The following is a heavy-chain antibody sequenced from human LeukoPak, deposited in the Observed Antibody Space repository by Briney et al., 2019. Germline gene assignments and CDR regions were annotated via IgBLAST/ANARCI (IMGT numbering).Heavy chain of an antibody. CDR1: GYTFTGYY. Sequence: GASVKVSCKASGYTFTGYYMHWVRQAPGQGLEWMGWINPNSGGTNYAQKFQGRVTMTRNTSISTAYMELSSLRSEDTAVYYCARDRYYDFWSGYFTSYYYGMDVWGQGTTVTVSS. CDR2: INPNSGGT. V-gene: IGHV1-2*02. CDR3: ARDRYYDFWSGYFTSYYYGMDV. D-gene: IGHD3-3*01. J-gene: IGHJ6*02.